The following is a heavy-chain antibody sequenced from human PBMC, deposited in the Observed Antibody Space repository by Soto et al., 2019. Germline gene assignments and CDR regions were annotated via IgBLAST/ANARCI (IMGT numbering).Heavy chain of an antibody. Sequence: SVKVSCKASGGTFSSYAISWVRQAPGQGLEWMGGIIPIFGTANYAQKFQGRVTITADESTSTAYMELSSLRSEDTAVYYCAHNDYGAYYYYGMDVWGQGTTVTVSS. J-gene: IGHJ6*02. D-gene: IGHD4-17*01. CDR2: IIPIFGTA. V-gene: IGHV1-69*13. CDR3: AHNDYGAYYYYGMDV. CDR1: GGTFSSYA.